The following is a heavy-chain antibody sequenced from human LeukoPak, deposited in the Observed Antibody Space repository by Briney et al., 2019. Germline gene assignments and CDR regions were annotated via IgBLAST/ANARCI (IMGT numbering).Heavy chain of an antibody. CDR2: ISGGGGST. V-gene: IGHV3-23*01. J-gene: IGHJ4*02. CDR3: AKEPFIVVVPAAMGLDY. CDR1: GFTFTSYA. D-gene: IGHD2-2*01. Sequence: GGSLRLSCAASGFTFTSYAMTWVRQAPGKGLEWVSAISGGGGSTYYADSVKGRFTISRDNSKNTLYLQMNSLRAEDTAVYYCAKEPFIVVVPAAMGLDYWGQGTLVTVSS.